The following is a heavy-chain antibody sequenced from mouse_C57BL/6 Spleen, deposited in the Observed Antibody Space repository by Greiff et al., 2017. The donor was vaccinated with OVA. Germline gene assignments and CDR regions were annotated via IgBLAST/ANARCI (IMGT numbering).Heavy chain of an antibody. D-gene: IGHD1-1*01. V-gene: IGHV1-50*01. CDR3: AKNYGSSPPFDY. Sequence: QVQLQQPGAELVKPGASVKLSCKASGYTFTSYWMQWVKQRPGQGLEWIGEIDPSDSYTNYNQKFKGKATLTVDTSSSTAYMQLSSLTSEDSAVYYCAKNYGSSPPFDYWGQGTTLTVSS. CDR1: GYTFTSYW. J-gene: IGHJ2*01. CDR2: IDPSDSYT.